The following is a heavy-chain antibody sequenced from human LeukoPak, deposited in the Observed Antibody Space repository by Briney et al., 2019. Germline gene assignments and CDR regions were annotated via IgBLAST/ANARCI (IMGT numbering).Heavy chain of an antibody. J-gene: IGHJ4*02. CDR2: IYYSGST. CDR1: GGSISNYY. CDR3: ARSHNLYGSGTYFDY. V-gene: IGHV4-59*01. Sequence: SETLSLTCTVSGGSISNYYWSWIRQPPGKGLEWIGYIYYSGSTNYNPSLKSRVTISVDTSKNQFSLKLSSVTAADTAVYYCARSHNLYGSGTYFDYWGQGTLVTVSS. D-gene: IGHD3-10*01.